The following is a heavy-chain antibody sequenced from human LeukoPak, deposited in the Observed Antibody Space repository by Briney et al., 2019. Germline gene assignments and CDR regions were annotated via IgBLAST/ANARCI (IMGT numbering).Heavy chain of an antibody. CDR3: ARDSHSSGCFDY. CDR2: IYYSGST. Sequence: SQTLSLTCTVSGGSISSGGYYWSWIRQHPGKGLEWIGYIYYSGSTYYNPSLKSRVTISVDTSKNQFSLKLSSVTAADTAVYYCARDSHSSGCFDYWGQGTLVTVSS. D-gene: IGHD6-19*01. J-gene: IGHJ4*02. CDR1: GGSISSGGYY. V-gene: IGHV4-31*03.